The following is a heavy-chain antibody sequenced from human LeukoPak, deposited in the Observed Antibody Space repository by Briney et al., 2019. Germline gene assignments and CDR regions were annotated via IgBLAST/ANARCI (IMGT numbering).Heavy chain of an antibody. J-gene: IGHJ3*02. CDR3: ARDHGGGPSAFDI. CDR2: ISINSSYI. D-gene: IGHD3-10*01. V-gene: IGHV3-21*01. Sequence: GGSLRLSCAASGFTFSSYSMNWVRQAPGQGLEWVSSISINSSYIYYADSVKGRFTISRDNAKNSLYLQMNSLRAEDTAVYYCARDHGGGPSAFDIWGQGTMVTVSS. CDR1: GFTFSSYS.